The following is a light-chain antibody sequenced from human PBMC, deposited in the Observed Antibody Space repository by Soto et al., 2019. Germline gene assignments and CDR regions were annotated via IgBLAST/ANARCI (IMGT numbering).Light chain of an antibody. CDR3: MQALQTPLT. Sequence: DIVMTQSPLSLPVTPGEPASISCRSSQSRLHSNGYNYLDWYLQKLGQSPQLLIYLGSNRASGVSDRFSGSGSGTDFTLKISRVEAEDVGVYYCMQALQTPLTFGGGTKVEIK. J-gene: IGKJ4*01. CDR2: LGS. CDR1: QSRLHSNGYNY. V-gene: IGKV2-28*01.